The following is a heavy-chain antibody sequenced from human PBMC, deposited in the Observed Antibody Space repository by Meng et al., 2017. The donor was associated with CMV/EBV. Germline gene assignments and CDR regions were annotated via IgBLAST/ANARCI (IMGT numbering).Heavy chain of an antibody. Sequence: QVKLGQAGTEGKKPGASVKVSCKASGYTFTSYGISWVRQAPGQGLEWMGWISAYNGNTNYAQKLQGRVTMTTDTSTSTAYMELRSLRSDDTAVYYCATDILTHFDYWGQGTLVTVSS. D-gene: IGHD3-9*01. CDR1: GYTFTSYG. J-gene: IGHJ4*02. V-gene: IGHV1-18*01. CDR2: ISAYNGNT. CDR3: ATDILTHFDY.